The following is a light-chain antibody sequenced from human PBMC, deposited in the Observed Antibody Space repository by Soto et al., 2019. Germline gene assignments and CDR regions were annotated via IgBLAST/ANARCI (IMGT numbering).Light chain of an antibody. V-gene: IGLV1-40*01. J-gene: IGLJ1*01. Sequence: QSVLTQPPSVSGAPGQRVTISCTGSTSNLGAPYDVHWYQQYPGTAPKLLIYANTDRPSGVPDRFSGSKSGTSASLAITGLQAEDEADYFCQSFDSSLTASVFGTGTKVTVL. CDR2: ANT. CDR3: QSFDSSLTASV. CDR1: TSNLGAPYD.